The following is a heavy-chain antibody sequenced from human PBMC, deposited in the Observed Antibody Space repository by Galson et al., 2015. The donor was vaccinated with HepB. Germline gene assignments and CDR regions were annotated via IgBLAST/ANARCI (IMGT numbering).Heavy chain of an antibody. J-gene: IGHJ5*02. D-gene: IGHD2-2*01. Sequence: SVKVSCKASGYIFTGYYIFWVRQAPGQGLEWMGRINPKSGDTNYAQKFQGRVTMTRDTSISTAYMELTRLTSDDTAVYYCARYDCNMTRCYGISSDTWGQGTLVIVSP. CDR3: ARYDCNMTRCYGISSDT. V-gene: IGHV1-2*06. CDR2: INPKSGDT. CDR1: GYIFTGYY.